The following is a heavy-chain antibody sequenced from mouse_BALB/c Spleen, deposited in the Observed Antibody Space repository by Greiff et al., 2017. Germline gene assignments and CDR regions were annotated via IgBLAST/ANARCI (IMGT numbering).Heavy chain of an antibody. D-gene: IGHD2-3*01. CDR2: INPYNDGT. Sequence: VQLQQSGAELVRPGSSVKISCKASGYAFSSYWMNWVKQKPGQGLEWIGYINPYNDGTKYNEKFKGKATLTSDKSSSTAYMELSSLTSEDSAVYYCARDDDGYDYWGQGTTLTVSS. CDR3: ARDDDGYDY. V-gene: IGHV1-14*01. CDR1: GYAFSSYW. J-gene: IGHJ2*01.